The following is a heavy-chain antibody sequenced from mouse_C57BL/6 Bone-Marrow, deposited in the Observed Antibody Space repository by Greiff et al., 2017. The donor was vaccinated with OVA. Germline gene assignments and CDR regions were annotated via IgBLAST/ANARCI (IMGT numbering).Heavy chain of an antibody. Sequence: VQLQQSGAELAKPGASVKLSCKASGYTFTSYWMHWVKQRPGQGLEWIGYITPSSGYTKYNQKFKDKATLTADKSYSTAYMQLSSLTYEDSAVYYCATYDYGDYWGQGTSVTVSS. CDR2: ITPSSGYT. D-gene: IGHD1-1*01. J-gene: IGHJ4*01. V-gene: IGHV1-7*01. CDR1: GYTFTSYW. CDR3: ATYDYGDY.